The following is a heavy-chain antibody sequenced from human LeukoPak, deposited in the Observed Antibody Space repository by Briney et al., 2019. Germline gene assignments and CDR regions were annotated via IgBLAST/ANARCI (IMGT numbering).Heavy chain of an antibody. Sequence: TGGSLRLSCAASRFTFSSYAMSWVRQAPGKGLEWVSVISATDGSTYYADSVKGRFTISRDNSKNTLYLQMNSLRAEDTAVYYCAKDLPYYYDSSGYYYVAGGNYFDYWGQGTLVTVSS. CDR3: AKDLPYYYDSSGYYYVAGGNYFDY. J-gene: IGHJ4*02. D-gene: IGHD3-22*01. CDR2: ISATDGST. V-gene: IGHV3-23*01. CDR1: RFTFSSYA.